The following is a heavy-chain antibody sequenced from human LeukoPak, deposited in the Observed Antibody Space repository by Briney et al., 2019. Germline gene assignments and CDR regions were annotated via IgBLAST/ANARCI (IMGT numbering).Heavy chain of an antibody. D-gene: IGHD3-10*01. Sequence: GASVKVSCKASGGTFSSYAISWVRQVPGQGLEWMGGIIPIFGTANYAQKFQGRVTITADESTSTAYMELSSLRSEDTAVYYCARDPSYGSGSYLWGQGTLVTVSS. V-gene: IGHV1-69*13. J-gene: IGHJ4*02. CDR3: ARDPSYGSGSYL. CDR2: IIPIFGTA. CDR1: GGTFSSYA.